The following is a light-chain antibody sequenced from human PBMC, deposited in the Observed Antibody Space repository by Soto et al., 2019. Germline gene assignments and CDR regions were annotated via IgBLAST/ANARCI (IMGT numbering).Light chain of an antibody. CDR2: GTS. Sequence: EIVMTQSPATLSVSPGERATLSCRASQSVYSNLAWYQQKPGQAPRLLIYGTSTRATGIPARFSGSGSGTEFSLTISSLQSEDFAVYYCQQSYSTPALTFGGGTKVEIK. CDR3: QQSYSTPALT. V-gene: IGKV3-15*01. J-gene: IGKJ4*01. CDR1: QSVYSN.